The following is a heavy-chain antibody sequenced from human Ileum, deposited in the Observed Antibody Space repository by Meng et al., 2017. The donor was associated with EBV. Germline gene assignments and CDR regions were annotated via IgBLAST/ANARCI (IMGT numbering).Heavy chain of an antibody. CDR2: INADNGNT. CDR3: ARVERGVKFDK. V-gene: IGHV1-3*01. CDR1: GYTFSNYA. Sequence: VQRLQSGAEVKKPGASVKLSCKASGYTFSNYAIHWVRQAPGQRPEWMGWINADNGNTKYSQKFQGRVTITRNTPASTVYMDVRSLRSEDTAVYFCARVERGVKFDKWGQGTLVTVSS. D-gene: IGHD2-21*01. J-gene: IGHJ4*01.